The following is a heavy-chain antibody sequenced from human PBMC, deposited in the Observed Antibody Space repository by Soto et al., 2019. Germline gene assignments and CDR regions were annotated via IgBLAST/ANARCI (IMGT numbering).Heavy chain of an antibody. CDR1: GYTFTGYC. D-gene: IGHD2-15*01. V-gene: IGHV1-2*04. Sequence: ASVKVSCKASGYTFTGYCMHWVRQAPGQGLEWMGWINPNSGGTNYAQKFQGWVTMTRDTSISTAYMELSRLRSDDTAVYYCARAPTLAADVDEWFDPWGQGTLVTVSS. CDR2: INPNSGGT. CDR3: ARAPTLAADVDEWFDP. J-gene: IGHJ5*02.